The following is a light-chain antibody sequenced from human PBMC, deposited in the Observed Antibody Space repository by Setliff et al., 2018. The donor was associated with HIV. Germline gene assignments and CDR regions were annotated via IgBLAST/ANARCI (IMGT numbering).Light chain of an antibody. Sequence: QSALTQPASVSGFPGQSSTISCTGTSSDVGKYDYVSWYQQHPGKAPKLIIYGVTNRPSEVSDRFSGSKSGNAASLIISGLQTGDEADYYCSSYTTTTTYVFGTGTKVTVL. J-gene: IGLJ1*01. CDR2: GVT. V-gene: IGLV2-14*01. CDR1: SSDVGKYDY. CDR3: SSYTTTTTYV.